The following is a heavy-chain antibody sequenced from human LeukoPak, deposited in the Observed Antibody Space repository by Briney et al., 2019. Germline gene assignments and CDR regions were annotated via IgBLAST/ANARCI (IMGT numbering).Heavy chain of an antibody. CDR1: GYTFTSYD. CDR3: ARKGDGRYYYYGMDV. D-gene: IGHD1-1*01. J-gene: IGHJ6*02. V-gene: IGHV1-8*01. CDR2: MNTNSGNT. Sequence: ASVKVSCKASGYTFTSYDINWVRQATGQGLEWMGWMNTNSGNTGYAQKFQGRVTMTRNTSISTAYMELSSLRSEDTAVYYCARKGDGRYYYYGMDVWGQGTTVTVSS.